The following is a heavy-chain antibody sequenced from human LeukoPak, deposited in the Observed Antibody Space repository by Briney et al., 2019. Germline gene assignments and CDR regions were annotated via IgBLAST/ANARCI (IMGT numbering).Heavy chain of an antibody. CDR1: GYTFTVYY. V-gene: IGHV1-2*02. D-gene: IGHD6-6*01. CDR2: INPNSGGT. Sequence: AASVNVSSTASGYTFTVYYMRCGRQAPGQGLEWMGWINPNSGGTNYAQKFQGRVTMTRDTSISTAYMELSRLRSDDTAVYYCARGDIAARPDYWGQGTLVTVSS. CDR3: ARGDIAARPDY. J-gene: IGHJ4*02.